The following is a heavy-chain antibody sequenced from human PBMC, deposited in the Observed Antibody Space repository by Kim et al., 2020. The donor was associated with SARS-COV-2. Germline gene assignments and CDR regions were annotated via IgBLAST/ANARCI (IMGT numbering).Heavy chain of an antibody. V-gene: IGHV4-39*01. CDR3: ASVDGGYDFWSGYLLREYYYYGMDV. Sequence: SETLSLTCTVSGGSISSSSYYWGWIRQPPGKGLEWIGSIYYSGSTYYNPSLKSRVTISVDTSKNQFSLKLSSVTAADTAVYYCASVDGGYDFWSGYLLREYYYYGMDVWGQGTTVTVSS. J-gene: IGHJ6*02. CDR2: IYYSGST. CDR1: GGSISSSSYY. D-gene: IGHD3-3*01.